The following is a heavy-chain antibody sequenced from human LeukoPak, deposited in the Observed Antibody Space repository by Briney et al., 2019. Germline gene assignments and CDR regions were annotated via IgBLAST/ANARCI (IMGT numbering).Heavy chain of an antibody. CDR1: GFTFSRQA. Sequence: GGSLRLSCAASGFTFSRQAMTWVRQAPGKGLEWVSSISGSGSSTYYADSVKGRFTISRDNSKNTLYLQMNSLRAEDMAIYYCAKDYSGFNYWGQGTLVTVSS. CDR3: AKDYSGFNY. V-gene: IGHV3-23*01. J-gene: IGHJ4*02. CDR2: ISGSGSST. D-gene: IGHD4-11*01.